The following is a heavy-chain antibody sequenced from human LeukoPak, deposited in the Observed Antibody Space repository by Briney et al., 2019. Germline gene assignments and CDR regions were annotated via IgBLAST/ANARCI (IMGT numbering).Heavy chain of an antibody. D-gene: IGHD2-15*01. CDR3: AQDSY. J-gene: IGHJ4*02. Sequence: SETLSLTCTVSGGAISSSSYYWGWVRQPPGKGLEWIGSIYYSGSTYYNPSLKSRVTISVDTSKNQFSLKLSSVTAADTAVYYCAQDSYWGQGTLVTVSS. V-gene: IGHV4-39*07. CDR2: IYYSGST. CDR1: GGAISSSSYY.